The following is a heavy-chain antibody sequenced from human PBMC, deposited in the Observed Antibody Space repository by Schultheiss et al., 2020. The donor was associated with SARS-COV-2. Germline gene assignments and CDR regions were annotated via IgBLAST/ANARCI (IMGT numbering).Heavy chain of an antibody. CDR1: GFTFSSYS. CDR2: MWYDGSNE. D-gene: IGHD3-10*01. V-gene: IGHV3-33*08. Sequence: GGSLRLSCAASGFTFSSYSMSWVRQAPGKGLEWVAAMWYDGSNEYHADSVKGRFTISRDNSKNTLYLQMNSLRAEDTAVYYCAAIYGYFGSGSYNGGNYYYGMYVWGQGTTVTVSS. CDR3: AAIYGYFGSGSYNGGNYYYGMYV. J-gene: IGHJ6*02.